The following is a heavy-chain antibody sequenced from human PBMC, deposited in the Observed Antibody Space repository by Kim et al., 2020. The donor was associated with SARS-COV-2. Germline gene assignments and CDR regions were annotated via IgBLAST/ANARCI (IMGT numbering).Heavy chain of an antibody. J-gene: IGHJ6*02. Sequence: GGSLRLSCAASGFIFSSYAMSGVRQAPEKGLEWVSSISGRGGATYYADSVKGRFTISRDNSKNTLHLQMNSLRAEDTAIYYCASGPHYSGSGSYGHGVDVWGQGTTVTVSS. CDR2: ISGRGGAT. CDR1: GFIFSSYA. CDR3: ASGPHYSGSGSYGHGVDV. D-gene: IGHD3-10*01. V-gene: IGHV3-23*01.